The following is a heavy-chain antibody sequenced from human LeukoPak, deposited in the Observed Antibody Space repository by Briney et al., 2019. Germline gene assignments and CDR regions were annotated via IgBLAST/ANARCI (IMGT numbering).Heavy chain of an antibody. CDR3: ARVPRIQLWSDLIDY. CDR2: IYYSGST. Sequence: SETLSLTCTVSGGSISSSSYYWGWIRQPPGKGLEWIGSIYYSGSTYYNPSLKSRVTISVDTSKNQFSLKLSSVTAADTAVYYCARVPRIQLWSDLIDYWGQGTLVTVSS. D-gene: IGHD5-18*01. V-gene: IGHV4-39*07. J-gene: IGHJ4*02. CDR1: GGSISSSSYY.